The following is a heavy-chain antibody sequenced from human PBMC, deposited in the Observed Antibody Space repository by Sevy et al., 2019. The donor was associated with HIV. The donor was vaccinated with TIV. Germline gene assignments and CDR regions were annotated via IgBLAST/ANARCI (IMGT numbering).Heavy chain of an antibody. CDR3: ARDLGNYGSGSYLNYYYYYGMDV. J-gene: IGHJ6*02. D-gene: IGHD3-10*01. V-gene: IGHV3-7*01. CDR2: IKQDGSEE. Sequence: GGSLRLSCAASGFTISRYWMSWVRQAPGKGLEWVANIKQDGSEEYYVDSVKGRFTISRDNAKNSLYLQMNSLRAEDTAVYYCARDLGNYGSGSYLNYYYYYGMDVWGQGTTVTVSS. CDR1: GFTISRYW.